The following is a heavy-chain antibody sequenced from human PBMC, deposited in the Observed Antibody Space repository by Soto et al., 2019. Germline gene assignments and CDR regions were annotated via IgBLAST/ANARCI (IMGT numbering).Heavy chain of an antibody. D-gene: IGHD6-13*01. CDR3: ARDPPRGYSSRWSHLPPNWFDP. V-gene: IGHV4-59*13. Sequence: SETLSLTCNVSGGSSSNYYWSWVRQPPGKGLEWVGHTDNSGRTNSNPSLKSRVTISIDTSKNQFSLKLSSLRSEDTAVYYCARDPPRGYSSRWSHLPPNWFDPWGQGTLVTVSS. CDR1: GGSSSNYY. J-gene: IGHJ5*02. CDR2: TDNSGRT.